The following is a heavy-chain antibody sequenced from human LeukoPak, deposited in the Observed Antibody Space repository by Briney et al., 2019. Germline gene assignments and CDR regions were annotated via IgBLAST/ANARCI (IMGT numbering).Heavy chain of an antibody. J-gene: IGHJ4*02. CDR3: ARSAESSSWAEFDY. CDR2: INPNSGGT. CDR1: GYTFTGYY. D-gene: IGHD6-13*01. Sequence: ASVKVSCKASGYTFTGYYMHWVRQAPGQGLEWMGWINPNSGGTNYAQKFQVRGTMTRDTSISTAYMELSRLRSDDTAVYYCARSAESSSWAEFDYRGQGTLVTVSS. V-gene: IGHV1-2*02.